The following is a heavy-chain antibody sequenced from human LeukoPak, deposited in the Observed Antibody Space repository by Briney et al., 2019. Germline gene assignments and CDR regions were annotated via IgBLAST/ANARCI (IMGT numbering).Heavy chain of an antibody. V-gene: IGHV4-59*08. J-gene: IGHJ4*02. CDR2: IYYSGST. Sequence: SETLSLTCTVSGDSISSYYWSWIRQPPGKGLEWIGYIYYSGSTNYNPSLKSRVTISVDTSKNQLSLKLRSVTAADTAVYYCAGGGRDGYTLYPLDYWGQGTLVTVSS. CDR1: GDSISSYY. CDR3: AGGGRDGYTLYPLDY. D-gene: IGHD5-24*01.